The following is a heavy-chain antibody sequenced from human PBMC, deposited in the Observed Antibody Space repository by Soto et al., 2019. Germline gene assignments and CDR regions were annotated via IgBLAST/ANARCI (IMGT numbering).Heavy chain of an antibody. D-gene: IGHD4-17*01. V-gene: IGHV4-34*01. J-gene: IGHJ1*01. CDR3: ARAYGDRRKYFQH. CDR2: INHSGST. Sequence: SETLSLTCAVYGGSFSGYYWSWIRQPPGKGLEWIGEINHSGSTNYNPSLKSRVTISVDTSKNQFSLKLSSVTAADTAVYYCARAYGDRRKYFQHWGQGTLVTVSS. CDR1: GGSFSGYY.